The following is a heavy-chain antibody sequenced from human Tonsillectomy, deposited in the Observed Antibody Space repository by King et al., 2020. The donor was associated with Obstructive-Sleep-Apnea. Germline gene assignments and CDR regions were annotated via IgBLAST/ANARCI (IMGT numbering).Heavy chain of an antibody. V-gene: IGHV4-34*01. CDR3: ARGGIFGVVIF. J-gene: IGHJ4*02. D-gene: IGHD3-3*01. CDR1: GGSFSGYY. CDR2: INHSGST. Sequence: VQLQQWGAGLLKPSEPLSLTCAVYGGSFSGYYWNWIRQPPGKGLEWIGEINHSGSTNYNPSLKSRVTISVDTSKNQFSLKLSSVTAADTAVYYCARGGIFGVVIFWGQGTLVTVSS.